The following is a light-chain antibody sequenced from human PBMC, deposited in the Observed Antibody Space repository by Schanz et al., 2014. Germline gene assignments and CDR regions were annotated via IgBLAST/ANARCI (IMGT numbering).Light chain of an antibody. CDR1: QSVLYSSNNKNY. J-gene: IGKJ2*01. CDR3: QQYYSTPYT. Sequence: DIVMTQSPDSLAVSLGERATINCKSSQSVLYSSNNKNYLAWYQQKPGQPPKQLIYWASTRESGVPDRFSGSGYGTDFTLTISSLQAEDVAVYYCQQYYSTPYTFGQGTKLEIK. V-gene: IGKV4-1*01. CDR2: WAS.